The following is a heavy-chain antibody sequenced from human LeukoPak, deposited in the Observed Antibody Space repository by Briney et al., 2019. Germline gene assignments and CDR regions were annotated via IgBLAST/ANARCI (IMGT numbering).Heavy chain of an antibody. Sequence: SETLTLTCTVSGGSISSSSYYWGWIRQPPGKGLEWIGSIYYSGSTYYNPSLKSRVTISVDTSKNQFSLKLSSVTAADTAVYYCAGITMVRGPYYYGMDVWGQGTTVTVSS. CDR2: IYYSGST. CDR1: GGSISSSSYY. J-gene: IGHJ6*02. CDR3: AGITMVRGPYYYGMDV. V-gene: IGHV4-39*07. D-gene: IGHD3-10*01.